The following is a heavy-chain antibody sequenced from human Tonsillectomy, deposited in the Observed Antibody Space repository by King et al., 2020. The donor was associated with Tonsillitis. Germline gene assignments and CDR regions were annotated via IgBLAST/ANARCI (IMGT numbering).Heavy chain of an antibody. D-gene: IGHD3-16*01. CDR1: GFTFSNYD. J-gene: IGHJ6*02. CDR2: IGTAGDT. V-gene: IGHV3-13*01. CDR3: ARGTFLGDGMDV. Sequence: VQLVEFGGGLVQPGGSLRLSCAASGFTFSNYDMHWVRQATGKGLEWVSGIGTAGDTYYPGSVKGRFTISRENAQNSLYLQMNSLRAGDTAVYYCARGTFLGDGMDVWGQGTTVAVSS.